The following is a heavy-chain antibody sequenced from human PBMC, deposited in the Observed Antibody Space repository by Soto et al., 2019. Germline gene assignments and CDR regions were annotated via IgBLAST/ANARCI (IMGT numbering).Heavy chain of an antibody. CDR1: GFTLTSSA. J-gene: IGHJ6*02. Sequence: SVNVSRKASGFTLTSSAEQWVRQARGQRLEWIGWIVVGSGSKNNAQKVQERVTFTRDRSTSRGYMELRRRSSEDKAVYYCAARKYGTGSHADYYGMDVWGQGTTVTVSS. V-gene: IGHV1-58*01. D-gene: IGHD3-10*01. CDR3: AARKYGTGSHADYYGMDV. CDR2: IVVGSGSK.